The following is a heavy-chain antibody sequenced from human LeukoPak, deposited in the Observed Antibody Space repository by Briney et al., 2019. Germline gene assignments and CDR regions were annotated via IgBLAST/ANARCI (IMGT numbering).Heavy chain of an antibody. J-gene: IGHJ6*03. CDR2: IYYSGST. Sequence: PSETLSLTCTVSGYSISSSSYYWGWIRQPPGKGLEWIGSIYYSGSTYYNPSLKSRVTISVDTSKNQFSLKLSSVTAADTAVYYCASIGPGPAAMYYYYYYMDVWGKGTTVTISS. CDR3: ASIGPGPAAMYYYYYYMDV. D-gene: IGHD2-2*01. CDR1: GYSISSSSYY. V-gene: IGHV4-39*01.